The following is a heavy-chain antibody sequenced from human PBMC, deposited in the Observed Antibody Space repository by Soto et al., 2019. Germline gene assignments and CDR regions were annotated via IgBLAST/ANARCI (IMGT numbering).Heavy chain of an antibody. V-gene: IGHV3-48*01. CDR1: GFTFSSYS. CDR3: ARGGTYYYYGMDV. J-gene: IGHJ6*02. D-gene: IGHD1-1*01. CDR2: ISSSSSTI. Sequence: GGSLRLSCAASGFTFSSYSMNWVRQAPGKGLEWVSYISSSSSTIYYADSVKGRFTISRDNAKNSLYLQMNSLRAEDTAVYYCARGGTYYYYGMDVWGQGTTVTVSS.